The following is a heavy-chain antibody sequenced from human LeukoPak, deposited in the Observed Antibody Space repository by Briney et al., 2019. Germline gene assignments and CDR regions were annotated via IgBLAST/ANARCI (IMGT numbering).Heavy chain of an antibody. V-gene: IGHV4-39*07. CDR2: INHSGST. D-gene: IGHD3-3*01. CDR1: GGSISSSSYY. J-gene: IGHJ6*03. Sequence: PSETLSLTCTVSGGSISSSSYYWGWIRQPPGKGLEWIGEINHSGSTNYNPSLKSRVTISVDTSKNQFSLKLSSVTAADTAVYYCASQYYDFWSGWGVSRSMDVWGKGTTVTVSS. CDR3: ASQYYDFWSGWGVSRSMDV.